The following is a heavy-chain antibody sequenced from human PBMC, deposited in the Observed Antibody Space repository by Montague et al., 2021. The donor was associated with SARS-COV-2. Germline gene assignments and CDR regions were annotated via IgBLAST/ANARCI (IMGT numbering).Heavy chain of an antibody. V-gene: IGHV4-61*02. J-gene: IGHJ4*02. D-gene: IGHD5-12*01. Sequence: TLSLTCTVSGGSISSGIYYWSWIRQPAGKGLEWFGRFYTSGTTDCSFSLKSRVTISVDKSKNQFSLKLTSVTAADTAVYYCARAHSGSWAHLDNWGQGSLVTGSS. CDR1: GGSISSGIYY. CDR3: ARAHSGSWAHLDN. CDR2: FYTSGTT.